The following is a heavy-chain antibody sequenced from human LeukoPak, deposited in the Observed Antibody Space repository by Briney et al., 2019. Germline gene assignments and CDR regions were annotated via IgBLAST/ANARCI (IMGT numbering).Heavy chain of an antibody. D-gene: IGHD4-17*01. CDR2: IWPGDSET. CDR1: GYKFTNYW. V-gene: IGHV5-51*01. Sequence: GESLKISCKASGYKFTNYWIGWVRQMPGKGLEWMTIIWPGDSETRYSPSFQGQVTISVDKSIDTMYLQRSSLKASDTAMYYCARALRTGQGDYVPVLWGQGTLVTVSS. CDR3: ARALRTGQGDYVPVL. J-gene: IGHJ4*02.